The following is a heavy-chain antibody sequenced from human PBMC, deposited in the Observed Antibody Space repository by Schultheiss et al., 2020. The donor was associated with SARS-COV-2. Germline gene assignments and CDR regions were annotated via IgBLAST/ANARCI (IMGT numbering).Heavy chain of an antibody. D-gene: IGHD2-2*02. J-gene: IGHJ4*02. CDR1: GYTFTSYD. Sequence: ASVKVSCKASGYTFTSYDINWVRQATGQGLEWMGWMNPNSGNTGYAQKFQGRVTITRDTSASTAYMELSSLRSEDTAVYYCARDSPRLYGTDYWGQGTLVTVSS. CDR2: MNPNSGNT. V-gene: IGHV1-8*01. CDR3: ARDSPRLYGTDY.